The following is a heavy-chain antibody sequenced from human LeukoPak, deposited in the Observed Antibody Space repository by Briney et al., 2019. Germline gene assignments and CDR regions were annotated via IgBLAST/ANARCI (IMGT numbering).Heavy chain of an antibody. J-gene: IGHJ3*02. CDR3: ARTYSGSYDDAFDI. CDR2: IYHSGST. D-gene: IGHD1-26*01. CDR1: GYFISSDYY. Sequence: SETLSLTCTVSGYFISSDYYWGWIRQPPGKGLDWIGTIYHSGSTYYNPSLKSRVTISVDTSKNQFSLNLSSVTAADTAVYYCARTYSGSYDDAFDIWGQGTVVTVSS. V-gene: IGHV4-38-2*02.